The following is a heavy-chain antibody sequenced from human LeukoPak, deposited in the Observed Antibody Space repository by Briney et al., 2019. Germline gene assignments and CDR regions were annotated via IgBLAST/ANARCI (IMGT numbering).Heavy chain of an antibody. V-gene: IGHV1-46*01. J-gene: IGHJ6*03. CDR3: ARRAGTVKGFSSLTDYYYYMDV. CDR2: INPSGGST. D-gene: IGHD4-17*01. CDR1: GYTVTSYY. Sequence: GASVKVSCKASGYTVTSYYMHWVRQAPGQGLEWMGIINPSGGSTSYAQKFQGRVTMTRDMSTSTVYMELSSLRSEDTAVYYCARRAGTVKGFSSLTDYYYYMDVWGKGTTVTISS.